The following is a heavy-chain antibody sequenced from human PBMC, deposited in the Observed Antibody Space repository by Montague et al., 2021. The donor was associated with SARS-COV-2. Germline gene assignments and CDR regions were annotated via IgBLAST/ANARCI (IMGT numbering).Heavy chain of an antibody. J-gene: IGHJ4*02. V-gene: IGHV4-34*01. CDR1: GGSFGGYY. CDR2: IRHYGSP. D-gene: IGHD2-2*01. CDR3: ARQLPSYCSTNKCYPYYFDV. Sequence: SETLSLTCVVYGGSFGGYYWTWIRQTPGKGLEWIGEIRHYGSPNYNPSVNPSLKSRVSFSMDTSKNHFSLSLNSVTAADTAVYFCARQLPSYCSTNKCYPYYFDVWGQGALVTVSS.